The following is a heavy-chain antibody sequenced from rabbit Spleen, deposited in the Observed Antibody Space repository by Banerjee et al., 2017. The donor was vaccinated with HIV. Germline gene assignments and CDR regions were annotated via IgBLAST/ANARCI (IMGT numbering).Heavy chain of an antibody. CDR3: ARAPYVSSSYGMDL. Sequence: QEQLVESGGGLVKPGASLTLTCKASGFSFSSAYFVCWVRQAPGKGLEWISCIAGSSSGFTYSATWAKGRFTISRASSTTVTLQMTSLTAADTATYFCARAPYVSSSYGMDLWGPGTLVTVS. CDR1: GFSFSSAYF. V-gene: IGHV1S45*01. D-gene: IGHD8-1*01. CDR2: IAGSSSGFT. J-gene: IGHJ6*01.